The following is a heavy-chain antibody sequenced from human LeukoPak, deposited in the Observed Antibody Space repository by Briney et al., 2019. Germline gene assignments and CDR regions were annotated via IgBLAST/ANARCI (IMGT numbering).Heavy chain of an antibody. CDR3: VTYYFDSSGPKKNY. V-gene: IGHV4-34*01. Sequence: SETLSLTCAVYGGSFSGYYWSWIRQPPGKGLEWIGEINHSGSTNYNPSLKSRVTISVDTSKKQFSLKLSSVTAADTAMYYCVTYYFDSSGPKKNYWGQGTLVTVSS. CDR2: INHSGST. D-gene: IGHD3-22*01. CDR1: GGSFSGYY. J-gene: IGHJ4*02.